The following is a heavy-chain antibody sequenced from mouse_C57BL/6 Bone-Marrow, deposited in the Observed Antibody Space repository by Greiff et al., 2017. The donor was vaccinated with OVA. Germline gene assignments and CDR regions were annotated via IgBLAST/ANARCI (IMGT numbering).Heavy chain of an antibody. V-gene: IGHV1-81*01. Sequence: QVQLQQSGAELARPGASVKLSCTASGYTFTSYGISWVKQRTGQGLEWIGEIYPRSGNTYYIETLKGKATLTADKSSSTAYMELRSLTSEDTAVDFCARAGYGYGDYWGQGTTLTVSS. CDR2: IYPRSGNT. CDR3: ARAGYGYGDY. D-gene: IGHD2-2*01. J-gene: IGHJ2*01. CDR1: GYTFTSYG.